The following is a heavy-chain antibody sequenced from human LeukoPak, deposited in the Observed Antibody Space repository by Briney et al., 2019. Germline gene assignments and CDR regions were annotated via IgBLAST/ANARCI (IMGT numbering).Heavy chain of an antibody. V-gene: IGHV3-23*01. CDR2: ISGSGGST. J-gene: IGHJ4*02. CDR3: AKVYDSSGYLFDY. Sequence: GGSLRLSCAASGFTFSSYGMHWVRQAPGKGLEWVSAISGSGGSTCYADSVKGRFTISRDNSKNTLYLQMNSLRAEDTAVYYCAKVYDSSGYLFDYWGQGTLVTASS. D-gene: IGHD3-22*01. CDR1: GFTFSSYG.